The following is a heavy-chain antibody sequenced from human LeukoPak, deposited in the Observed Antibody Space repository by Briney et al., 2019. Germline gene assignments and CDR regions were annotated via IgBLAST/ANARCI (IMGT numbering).Heavy chain of an antibody. V-gene: IGHV3-23*01. CDR3: ARLGFVVPAVIFDY. D-gene: IGHD2-2*02. Sequence: GGCLRLSCAASGFTFSSYAMSWVRQAPGKGLEWVSSISGAGGSTYYADSVKGRFTISRDNSKNTLFLQMNSLRAEDTAMYYCARLGFVVPAVIFDYWGQGTLVTVSS. CDR2: ISGAGGST. CDR1: GFTFSSYA. J-gene: IGHJ4*02.